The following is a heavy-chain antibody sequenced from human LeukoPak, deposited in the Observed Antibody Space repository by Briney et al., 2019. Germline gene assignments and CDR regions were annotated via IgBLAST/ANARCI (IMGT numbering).Heavy chain of an antibody. CDR3: ARSYSRSGYYLDLFDY. D-gene: IGHD3-3*01. Sequence: GGSLRLSCAASGFTFSSYAMHWVRQAPGKGLEWVAVISYDGSNKYYADSVKGRFTISRDNSKNTLYLQMNSLRAEDTAVYYCARSYSRSGYYLDLFDYWGQGTLVTVSS. V-gene: IGHV3-30-3*01. CDR2: ISYDGSNK. J-gene: IGHJ4*02. CDR1: GFTFSSYA.